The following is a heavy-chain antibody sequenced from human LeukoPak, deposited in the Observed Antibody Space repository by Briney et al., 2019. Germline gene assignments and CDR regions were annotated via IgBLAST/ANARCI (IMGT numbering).Heavy chain of an antibody. Sequence: GGSLRLSCAASELTFSGYWMDWVRQAPGKGLQWVGNIRQDGGQTHYSDSVKGRFTISRDNAKRSLYLQMNSLRPEDTAVYYCARDGHSSWSFDYWGQGTLVTVSS. CDR1: ELTFSGYW. CDR3: ARDGHSSWSFDY. J-gene: IGHJ4*02. CDR2: IRQDGGQT. V-gene: IGHV3-7*01. D-gene: IGHD3-10*01.